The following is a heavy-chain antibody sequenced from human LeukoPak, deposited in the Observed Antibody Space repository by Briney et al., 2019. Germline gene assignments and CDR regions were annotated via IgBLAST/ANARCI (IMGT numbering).Heavy chain of an antibody. D-gene: IGHD6-13*01. CDR1: GGSFSGYY. J-gene: IGHJ4*02. CDR3: ATGYSSSGYYFDY. Sequence: SETLSLTCAVYGGSFSGYYWSWLRQPPGKGLEWIGEINHSESTNYNPSLKSRVTISVDTSKNQFSLKLSSVTAADTAVYYCATGYSSSGYYFDYWGQGTLVTVSS. CDR2: INHSEST. V-gene: IGHV4-34*01.